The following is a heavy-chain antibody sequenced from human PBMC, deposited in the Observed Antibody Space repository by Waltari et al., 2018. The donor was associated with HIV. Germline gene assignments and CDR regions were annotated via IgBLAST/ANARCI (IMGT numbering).Heavy chain of an antibody. CDR1: GFAFTSYR. Sequence: EPQLVQSGAEVKKPGESLKISCKAFGFAFTSYRIGWVRQTPGKGLEWVGVIYPADSDIRKSPSFQGHVTMSADKSTTTAYLQWSSLKASDSGLYFCARRIGVVGASDGFDIWGQGTMVTVSS. CDR3: ARRIGVVGASDGFDI. V-gene: IGHV5-51*01. D-gene: IGHD1-26*01. CDR2: IYPADSDI. J-gene: IGHJ3*02.